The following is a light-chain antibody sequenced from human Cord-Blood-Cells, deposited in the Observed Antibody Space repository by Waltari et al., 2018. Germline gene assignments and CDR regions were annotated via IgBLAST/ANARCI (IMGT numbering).Light chain of an antibody. CDR2: LGS. Sequence: DIVMTQSPLSLPVTPGEPASIPCRSSQSLLHSNGYNYLDWYLQKPGQSPQLLIYLGSNRASGVPDRFSGSGSGTDFTLKISREEAEDVGVYYCMQALQTPPWTFGQGTKVEIK. CDR1: QSLLHSNGYNY. CDR3: MQALQTPPWT. J-gene: IGKJ1*01. V-gene: IGKV2-28*01.